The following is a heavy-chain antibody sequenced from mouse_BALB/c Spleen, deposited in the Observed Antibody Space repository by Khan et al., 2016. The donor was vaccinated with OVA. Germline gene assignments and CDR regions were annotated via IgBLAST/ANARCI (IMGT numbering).Heavy chain of an antibody. D-gene: IGHD2-1*01. CDR1: GFSFSSFG. Sequence: EVQGVESGGGLVQPGGSRKLSCAASGFSFSSFGMHWVRQAPKKGLEWVAYMSSGSSTIYYVDTVKGRFTISRDNPKNPLFLQMTSLRSEDTAMYYCARSGGNFHWYFDVWGAGTSVTVSS. V-gene: IGHV5-17*02. CDR2: MSSGSSTI. CDR3: ARSGGNFHWYFDV. J-gene: IGHJ1*01.